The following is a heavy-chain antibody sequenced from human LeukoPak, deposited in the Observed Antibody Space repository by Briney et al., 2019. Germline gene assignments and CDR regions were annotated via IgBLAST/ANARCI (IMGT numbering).Heavy chain of an antibody. CDR1: GGSISSGGYS. Sequence: SETLSLTCAVSGGSISSGGYSWSWIRQPPGKGLEWIGYIYHSGSTYYSSSLKSRVTISVDRSKNQFSLKLSSVTAADTAVYYCARLIRATNGMDVWGQGTTVTVSS. CDR3: ARLIRATNGMDV. V-gene: IGHV4-30-2*01. CDR2: IYHSGST. J-gene: IGHJ6*02. D-gene: IGHD1-26*01.